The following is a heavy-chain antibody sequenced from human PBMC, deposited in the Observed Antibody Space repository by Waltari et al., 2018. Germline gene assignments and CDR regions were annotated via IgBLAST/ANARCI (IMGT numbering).Heavy chain of an antibody. CDR2: ISGSRHTT. V-gene: IGHV3-23*01. J-gene: IGHJ5*02. D-gene: IGHD3-16*02. CDR1: GFTFSSYG. CDR3: AKDNRDPIIALPGPSWFGP. Sequence: EVQLLVSGGGLVQPGGSLRLSCAASGFTFSSYGMSWVRQAPGKGLAWVSTISGSRHTTHYADSVRGRFTISRDNSKNTLYLQMNSLRAEDTATYYCAKDNRDPIIALPGPSWFGPWGQGALVTVSS.